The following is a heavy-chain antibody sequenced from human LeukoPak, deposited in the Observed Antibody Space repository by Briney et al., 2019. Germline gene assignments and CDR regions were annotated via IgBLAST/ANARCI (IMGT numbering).Heavy chain of an antibody. Sequence: ASVKVSCKASGYTFTSYGISWVRQAPGQGLEWMGWISAYNGNTNYAQKLQGRVTMTTDTSTSTAYMELRSLRPDDTAVYYCARVTSGWYAFDYWGQGTLVTVSS. CDR1: GYTFTSYG. J-gene: IGHJ4*02. CDR2: ISAYNGNT. V-gene: IGHV1-18*01. CDR3: ARVTSGWYAFDY. D-gene: IGHD6-19*01.